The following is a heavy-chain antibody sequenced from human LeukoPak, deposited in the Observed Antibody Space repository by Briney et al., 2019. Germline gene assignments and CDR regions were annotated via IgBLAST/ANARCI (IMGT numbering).Heavy chain of an antibody. CDR1: GYSFTSYW. D-gene: IGHD1-26*01. V-gene: IGHV5-51*01. CDR2: IYPGDSDT. Sequence: PGESLKISCKGSGYSFTSYWIVWVRQMPGKGLEGMGIIYPGDSDTRYSPSFQGQVTLSADKSISTAYLQWSSLKASDTAMYYCARLVSGVGNWFDPWGQGTLVTVSS. CDR3: ARLVSGVGNWFDP. J-gene: IGHJ5*02.